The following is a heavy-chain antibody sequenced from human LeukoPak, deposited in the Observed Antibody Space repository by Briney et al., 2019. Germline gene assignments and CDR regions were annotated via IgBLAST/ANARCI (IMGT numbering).Heavy chain of an antibody. V-gene: IGHV3-23*01. CDR3: AKRGVVIRVILVGFHKEAYYFDS. Sequence: PGGSLRLSCAVSGFTLSNYGMSWVRQAPGKGLEWVAGISASGGSTNYADSVKGRFTISRGNRKNTLYLQMNSLRVEDTAVYFCAKRGVVIRVILVGFHKEAYYFDSWGQGALVAVSS. J-gene: IGHJ4*02. CDR1: GFTLSNYG. D-gene: IGHD3-22*01. CDR2: ISASGGST.